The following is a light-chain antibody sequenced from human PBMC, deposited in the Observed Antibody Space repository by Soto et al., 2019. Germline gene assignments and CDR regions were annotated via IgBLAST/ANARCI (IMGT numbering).Light chain of an antibody. J-gene: IGLJ3*02. CDR2: STN. CDR1: SGSVSTNYH. CDR3: VLYMGSGTWV. V-gene: IGLV8-61*01. Sequence: QTVVTQEPSFSVSPGGTVTLTCDLSSGSVSTNYHPSWYQQTPGQAPRTLIYSTNTRSSGVPDRFSGSILGNKAALTITGAQADDESDYYCVLYMGSGTWVFGGGTKVTVL.